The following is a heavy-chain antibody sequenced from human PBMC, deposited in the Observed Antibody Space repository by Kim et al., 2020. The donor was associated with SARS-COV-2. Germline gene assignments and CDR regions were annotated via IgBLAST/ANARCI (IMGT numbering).Heavy chain of an antibody. J-gene: IGHJ4*02. CDR3: ARAGEDTARFES. D-gene: IGHD5-18*01. V-gene: IGHV1-46*01. Sequence: ASVKVSCKASGFTFSKFYMHWVRQAPGQGLEWMGIINPSGSTTSFAQRFQDRVTVTRDASTSPVYLELNRLNSDATAVYYFARAGEDTARFESWGQGPLV. CDR1: GFTFSKFY. CDR2: INPSGSTT.